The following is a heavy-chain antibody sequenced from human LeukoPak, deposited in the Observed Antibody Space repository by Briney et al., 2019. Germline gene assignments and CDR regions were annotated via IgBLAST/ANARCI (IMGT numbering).Heavy chain of an antibody. CDR3: TTGLGQPGRFRY. Sequence: PGGSLRLSCAASGFTFSDAWMNWVRQAPGKGLEWVGRIKSKADGGTTDYAAPVKGRFTISRDDSKNTLYLEMNGLKTEDTGVYYCTTGLGQPGRFRYWGQGTLVTVSS. CDR2: IKSKADGGTT. V-gene: IGHV3-15*01. CDR1: GFTFSDAW. J-gene: IGHJ4*02. D-gene: IGHD3-10*01.